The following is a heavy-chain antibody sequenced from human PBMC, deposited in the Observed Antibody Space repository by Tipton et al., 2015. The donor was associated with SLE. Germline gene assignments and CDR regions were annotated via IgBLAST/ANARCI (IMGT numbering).Heavy chain of an antibody. CDR3: ARLKDYIWGSYLRAFDI. Sequence: TLSLTCAVSGYSISSVYYWGWIRQPPGQGLEWSGSIYHSGSTYTNPSLKSRVTISVDTSKNQFSLKLSSVTAADTSVYYGARLKDYIWGSYLRAFDIWGQGTMVTVSS. CDR2: IYHSGST. CDR1: GYSISSVYY. J-gene: IGHJ3*02. D-gene: IGHD3-16*02. V-gene: IGHV4-38-2*01.